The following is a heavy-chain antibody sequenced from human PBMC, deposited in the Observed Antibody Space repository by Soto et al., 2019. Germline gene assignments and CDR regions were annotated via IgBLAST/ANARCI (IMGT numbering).Heavy chain of an antibody. V-gene: IGHV3-9*01. CDR2: ISWNSGSI. CDR3: AKDSVIAVAGTEYFQH. Sequence: EVQLVESGGGLVQPGRSLRLSCAASGFTFDDYAMHWVRQAPGKGLEWVSGISWNSGSIGYADSVKGRFTISRDNAKNSLYLQMNSLRAEGTALYYCAKDSVIAVAGTEYFQHWGQGTLVTVSS. D-gene: IGHD6-19*01. CDR1: GFTFDDYA. J-gene: IGHJ1*01.